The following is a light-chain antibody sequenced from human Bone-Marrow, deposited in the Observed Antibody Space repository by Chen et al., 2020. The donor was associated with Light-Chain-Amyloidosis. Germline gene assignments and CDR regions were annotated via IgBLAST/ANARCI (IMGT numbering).Light chain of an antibody. CDR3: NSRDSSGNHLGVV. V-gene: IGLV3-19*01. CDR1: SLRRYY. CDR2: GKN. Sequence: SSELTQDPAVSVALGQTVRITGQGDSLRRYYASWYQKKPGQAPVLVIYGKNNRPSGIPDRFSGSSSGNTASLTITGAQAEDEADYYCNSRDSSGNHLGVVFGGGTKLTVL. J-gene: IGLJ2*01.